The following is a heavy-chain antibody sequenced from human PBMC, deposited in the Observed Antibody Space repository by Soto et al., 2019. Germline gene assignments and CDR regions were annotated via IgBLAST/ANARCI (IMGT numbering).Heavy chain of an antibody. CDR3: TAELDYGDEDP. J-gene: IGHJ5*02. CDR1: GYTFTSYD. D-gene: IGHD4-17*01. V-gene: IGHV1-8*01. CDR2: MNAHRGNT. Sequence: QVQLVQSGAEVKKPGASVKVSCKASGYTFTSYDINWVRQATGQGLEWMGWMNAHRGNTGYAQKVQGRDTMTRNTNVRTAYMELSSLGTEDTAVYYCTAELDYGDEDPWGQGTLVTVSS.